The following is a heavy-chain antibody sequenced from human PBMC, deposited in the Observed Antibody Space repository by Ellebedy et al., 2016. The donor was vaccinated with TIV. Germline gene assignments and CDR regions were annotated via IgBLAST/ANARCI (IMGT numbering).Heavy chain of an antibody. J-gene: IGHJ4*02. D-gene: IGHD3-10*01. V-gene: IGHV3-74*01. CDR2: INSDGSSA. CDR1: GFTFSNYW. Sequence: PGGSLRLSCEASGFTFSNYWMHWVRQAPGKGLVWVSRINSDGSSASYGDSAKGRFTISRDNAKNTLYLQINSLRDEDTAVYYCARDYDGSGDYWGQGTLVTVSS. CDR3: ARDYDGSGDY.